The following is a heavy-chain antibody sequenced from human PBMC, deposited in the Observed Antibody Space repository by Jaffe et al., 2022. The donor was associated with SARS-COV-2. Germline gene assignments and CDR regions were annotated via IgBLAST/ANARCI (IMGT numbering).Heavy chain of an antibody. CDR1: GGSFSGYY. J-gene: IGHJ6*03. CDR3: ARGPRGASVGAYHYMDV. V-gene: IGHV4-34*01. CDR2: INHSGST. Sequence: QVQLQQWGAGLLKPSETLSLTCAVYGGSFSGYYWNWIRQPPGKGLEWIGEINHSGSTNYNPSLKSRVTISVDTSKNQFSLKLSSVTAADTAVYFCARGPRGASVGAYHYMDVWGKGTTVTVSS. D-gene: IGHD3-16*01.